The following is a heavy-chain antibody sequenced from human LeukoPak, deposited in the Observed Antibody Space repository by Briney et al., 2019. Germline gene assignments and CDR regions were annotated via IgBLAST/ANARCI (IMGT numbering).Heavy chain of an antibody. CDR1: GGSFSGYY. Sequence: SETLSLTCAVYGGSFSGYYWSWIRQPPGKGLEWIGEIYHTEKTNYNPSLKSRVTISLDKSKNQFSLKLTSVAAADTAVYYCARNGPTAAGAFDIWGQGTTVIVSS. CDR3: ARNGPTAAGAFDI. J-gene: IGHJ3*02. CDR2: IYHTEKT. V-gene: IGHV4-34*01. D-gene: IGHD6-13*01.